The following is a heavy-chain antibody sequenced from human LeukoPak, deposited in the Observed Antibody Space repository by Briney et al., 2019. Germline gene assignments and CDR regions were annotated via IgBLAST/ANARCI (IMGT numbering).Heavy chain of an antibody. CDR3: ARGEIRYFDWLLSDYFDY. CDR2: ISYDGSNK. D-gene: IGHD3-9*01. Sequence: GGSLRLSCAASGFTFSSYAMHWVRQAPGKGLEWVAVISYDGSNKYYADSVKGRFTISRDNSKNTLYLQTNSLRAEDTAVYYCARGEIRYFDWLLSDYFDYWGQGTLVTVSS. CDR1: GFTFSSYA. V-gene: IGHV3-30*04. J-gene: IGHJ4*02.